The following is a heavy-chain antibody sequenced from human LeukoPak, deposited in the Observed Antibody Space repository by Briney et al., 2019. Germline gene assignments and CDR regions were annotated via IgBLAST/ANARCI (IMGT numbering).Heavy chain of an antibody. D-gene: IGHD3-22*01. CDR3: ARVITIFPDSSGYYDY. Sequence: ASVKVSCKASGYTFTSYYMHWVRQAPGQGLEWMGIINPSGGSTSYAQKFQGRVTMTRDMSTSTVYMELGSLRSEDTAVYYCARVITIFPDSSGYYDYWGQGTLVTVSS. V-gene: IGHV1-46*01. J-gene: IGHJ4*02. CDR2: INPSGGST. CDR1: GYTFTSYY.